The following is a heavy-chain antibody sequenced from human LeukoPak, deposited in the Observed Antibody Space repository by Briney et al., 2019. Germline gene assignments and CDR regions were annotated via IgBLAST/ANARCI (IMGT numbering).Heavy chain of an antibody. V-gene: IGHV3-7*01. CDR2: IKQDGSEK. D-gene: IGHD2-15*01. CDR1: GFTFSSYW. J-gene: IGHJ4*02. CDR3: ARDSCSGGSCYSNVDY. Sequence: GGSLRLSCAASGFTFSSYWMSWVRQAPEKGLEWVANIKQDGSEKYYVDSVKGRFTISRDNAKNSLYLQMNSLRAEDTAVYYCARDSCSGGSCYSNVDYWGQGTLVTVSS.